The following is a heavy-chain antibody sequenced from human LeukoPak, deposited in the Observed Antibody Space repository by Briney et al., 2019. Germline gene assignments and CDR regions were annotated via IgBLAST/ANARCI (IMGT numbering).Heavy chain of an antibody. Sequence: SVKVSCKASGGTFSSYAVSWVRLAPGQGLEWMGGIIPLFRASIYAQKFQGRVTITADESTSTAYMELSSLRSEDTAVYYCARSGASVLRFLEWLPGSEDYWGQGTLVTVSS. CDR1: GGTFSSYA. V-gene: IGHV1-69*13. CDR3: ARSGASVLRFLEWLPGSEDY. D-gene: IGHD3-3*01. J-gene: IGHJ4*02. CDR2: IIPLFRAS.